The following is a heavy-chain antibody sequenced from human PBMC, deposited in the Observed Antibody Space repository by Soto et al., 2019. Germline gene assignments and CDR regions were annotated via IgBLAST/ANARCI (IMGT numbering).Heavy chain of an antibody. V-gene: IGHV4-28*01. CDR3: ARTSGYSYGYFDY. CDR2: IYYSGST. J-gene: IGHJ4*02. CDR1: GGSISRSNW. Sequence: SETRCLTCAVSGGSISRSNWWGWIRQPPGKGLEWIGYIYYSGSTYYNPSLKSRVTMSVDTSKNQFSLKLSSVTAVDTAVYYCARTSGYSYGYFDYWGQGTLVTVS. D-gene: IGHD5-18*01.